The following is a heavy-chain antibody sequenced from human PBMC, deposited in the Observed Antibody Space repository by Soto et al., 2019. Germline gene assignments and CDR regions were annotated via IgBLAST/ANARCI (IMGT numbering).Heavy chain of an antibody. Sequence: GASLKISCPGSGYSFTSYWTGWVRQMPGKGLEWMGIIYPGDSDTRYSPSYQGQVTISADKSISTAYLHWSSLKASDTAMNYCARHNTAMAGGMDVWGQGTTVTVSS. V-gene: IGHV5-51*01. CDR2: IYPGDSDT. CDR1: GYSFTSYW. CDR3: ARHNTAMAGGMDV. J-gene: IGHJ6*02. D-gene: IGHD5-18*01.